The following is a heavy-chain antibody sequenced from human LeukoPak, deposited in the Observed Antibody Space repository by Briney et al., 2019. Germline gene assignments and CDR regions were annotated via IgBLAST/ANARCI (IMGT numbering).Heavy chain of an antibody. CDR2: IIPIFGTA. J-gene: IGHJ3*02. CDR3: ARHCSSTSCYLSAYDAFDI. CDR1: GYTFTSYG. Sequence: ASVKVSCKASGYTFTSYGISWVRQAPGQGLEWMGGIIPIFGTANYAQKFQGRVTITADESTSTAYMELSSLRSEDTAVYYCARHCSSTSCYLSAYDAFDIWGQGTMVTVSS. V-gene: IGHV1-69*13. D-gene: IGHD2-2*01.